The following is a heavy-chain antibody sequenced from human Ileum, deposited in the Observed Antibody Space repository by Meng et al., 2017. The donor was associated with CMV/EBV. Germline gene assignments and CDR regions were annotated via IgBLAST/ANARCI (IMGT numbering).Heavy chain of an antibody. V-gene: IGHV4-34*01. CDR3: AREYYYGSGSPP. J-gene: IGHJ4*02. CDR2: INHSGST. D-gene: IGHD3-10*01. Sequence: FTVYGRSFSGYYWSWIRQPAGKGLEWIGEINHSGSTNYNPSLKSRVTISVDTSKNQFSLKLSSVTAADTAVYYCAREYYYGSGSPPWGQGTLVTVSS. CDR1: GRSFSGYY.